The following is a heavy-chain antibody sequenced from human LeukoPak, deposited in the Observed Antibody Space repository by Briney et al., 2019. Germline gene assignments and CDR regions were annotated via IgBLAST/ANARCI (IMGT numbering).Heavy chain of an antibody. D-gene: IGHD6-13*01. CDR1: GGSISSYY. J-gene: IGHJ4*02. Sequence: KSSETLSLICTVSGGSISSYYWSWIRQPPGKGLEWIGYIYYSGSTNYNPSLKSRVTISVDTSKNQFSLKLSSVTAADTAVYDCVRVVDLGAAGYYFDYWGQGSLVTVSS. CDR3: VRVVDLGAAGYYFDY. V-gene: IGHV4-59*01. CDR2: IYYSGST.